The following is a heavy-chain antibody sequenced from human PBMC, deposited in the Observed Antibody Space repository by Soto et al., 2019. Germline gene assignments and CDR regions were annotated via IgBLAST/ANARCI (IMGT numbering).Heavy chain of an antibody. Sequence: ASVKVSCKASGYTFTSYGISWVRQAPGQGLEWMGWISAYNGNTNYAQKLQGRVTMTTDTSTSTAYMELRSLRSDDTAVYYCARDGVVMGATVPNFDYWGQGTLVTVSS. V-gene: IGHV1-18*01. D-gene: IGHD1-26*01. J-gene: IGHJ4*02. CDR2: ISAYNGNT. CDR1: GYTFTSYG. CDR3: ARDGVVMGATVPNFDY.